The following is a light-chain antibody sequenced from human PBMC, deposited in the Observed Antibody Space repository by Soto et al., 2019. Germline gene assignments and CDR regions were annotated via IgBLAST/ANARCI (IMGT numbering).Light chain of an antibody. CDR1: SSDVGGYNY. CDR2: DVS. J-gene: IGLJ2*01. Sequence: QSVLTQPASVSGSPGQSITISCTGTSSDVGGYNYVSWYQQHPDKAPKLMIYDVSNRPSGVSYRFSGSKSGNTASLTISGLQAEDEADYYCSSYTSTRTVIFGGGTKVTVL. CDR3: SSYTSTRTVI. V-gene: IGLV2-14*01.